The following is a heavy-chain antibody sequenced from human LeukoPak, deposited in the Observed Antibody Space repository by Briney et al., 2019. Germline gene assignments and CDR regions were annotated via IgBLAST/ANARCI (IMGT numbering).Heavy chain of an antibody. CDR1: GFTFSSYW. V-gene: IGHV3-7*01. Sequence: PGGSLRLSCAASGFTFSSYWMGWVRPAPGKGLEWVANIKQDGSEKYYVDSVKGRFTISRDNAKNSLYLQMNSLRAEDTAVYYCARWSRDYYDSSGYYSDYWGQGTLVTVSS. CDR3: ARWSRDYYDSSGYYSDY. CDR2: IKQDGSEK. J-gene: IGHJ4*02. D-gene: IGHD3-22*01.